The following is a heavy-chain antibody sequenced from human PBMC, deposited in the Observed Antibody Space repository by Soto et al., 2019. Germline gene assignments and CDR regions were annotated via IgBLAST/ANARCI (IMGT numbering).Heavy chain of an antibody. J-gene: IGHJ3*02. CDR1: GFTFSSYG. Sequence: GGSLRLSCAASGFTFSSYGMHWVRQAPGKGLEWVAVISYDGSNKYYADSVKGRFTISRDNSKNTLYLQMNSLRAEDTAVYYCAKDSNTGYSGSSAFDIWGQGTMVTVSS. CDR2: ISYDGSNK. CDR3: AKDSNTGYSGSSAFDI. D-gene: IGHD1-26*01. V-gene: IGHV3-30*18.